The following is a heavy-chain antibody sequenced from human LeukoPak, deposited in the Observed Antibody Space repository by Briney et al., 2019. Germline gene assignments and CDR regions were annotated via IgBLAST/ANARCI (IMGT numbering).Heavy chain of an antibody. J-gene: IGHJ4*02. CDR1: GGTFSSYA. CDR2: IIPIFGTA. V-gene: IGHV1-69*05. D-gene: IGHD1-26*01. Sequence: ASVKVSCKASGGTFSSYAISWVRQAPGQGLEWMGRIIPIFGTANYAQKFQGRVTITTDASTSTAYMELSSLRSEDTAVYYCARGMGATRVFDYWGQGTLVTVSS. CDR3: ARGMGATRVFDY.